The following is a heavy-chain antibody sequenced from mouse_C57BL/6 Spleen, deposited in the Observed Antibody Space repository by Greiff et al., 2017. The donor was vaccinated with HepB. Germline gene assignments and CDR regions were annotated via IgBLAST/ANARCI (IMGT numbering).Heavy chain of an antibody. V-gene: IGHV1-18*01. Sequence: EVQLQQSGPELVKPGASVKIPCKASGYTFTDYNMDWVKQSHGKSLEWIGDINPNNGGTIYNQKFKGKATLTVDKSSSTAYMELRSLTSEDTAVYYCARRGGNPYWYFDVWGTGTTVTVSS. D-gene: IGHD2-1*01. J-gene: IGHJ1*03. CDR3: ARRGGNPYWYFDV. CDR1: GYTFTDYN. CDR2: INPNNGGT.